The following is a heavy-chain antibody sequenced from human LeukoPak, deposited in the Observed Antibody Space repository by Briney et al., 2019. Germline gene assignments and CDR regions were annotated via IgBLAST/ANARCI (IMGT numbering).Heavy chain of an antibody. Sequence: PSETLSLTCTVSGGSISSASYYWSWIRQPPGKGLEWIGYIYYSGSTNYNPSLKSRVTISVDTSKNQFSLKLSSVTAADTAVYYCARSPIRYYYYMDVWGKGTTVTISS. CDR2: IYYSGST. V-gene: IGHV4-61*01. D-gene: IGHD2-21*01. CDR1: GGSISSASYY. J-gene: IGHJ6*03. CDR3: ARSPIRYYYYMDV.